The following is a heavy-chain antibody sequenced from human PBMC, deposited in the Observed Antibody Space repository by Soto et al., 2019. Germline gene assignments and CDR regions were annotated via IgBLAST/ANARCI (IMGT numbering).Heavy chain of an antibody. CDR1: GFTFSSDW. V-gene: IGHV3-74*01. Sequence: GGSLRLSCVASGFTFSSDWMHWVRQAPGKGLVWVSRINTDGSGTTYADSVKGRFTISRDNAKNMVYLQMNSLRAEDTAVYYCARAASSGWYEAYYFDYWGQGTQVTVSS. D-gene: IGHD6-19*01. CDR2: INTDGSGT. J-gene: IGHJ4*02. CDR3: ARAASSGWYEAYYFDY.